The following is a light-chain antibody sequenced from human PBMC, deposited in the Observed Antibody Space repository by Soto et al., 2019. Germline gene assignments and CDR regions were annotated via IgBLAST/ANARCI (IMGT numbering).Light chain of an antibody. CDR1: QDIRDA. CDR2: AAS. J-gene: IGKJ2*01. CDR3: LQHNTYPYT. Sequence: DIQMTQSPSSLSASVGDRVTITCRASQDIRDALGWYQQNPGKAPRRLIFAASRLQSGVPSRFSRSGTGTEFTLTISSLQPEDFATYYWLQHNTYPYTFGQGTKLEI. V-gene: IGKV1-17*01.